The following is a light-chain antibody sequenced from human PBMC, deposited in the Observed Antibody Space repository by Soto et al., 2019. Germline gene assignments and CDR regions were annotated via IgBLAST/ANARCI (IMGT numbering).Light chain of an antibody. Sequence: EIVLTQSPGTLSLSPGERATLSCRASQSVSSNYLAWYQQKPGQAPRLLIYGASSRTTGIPVRFSGSGSGTDFTLTISRLAPAHFPVYYCHQYGSSPPLFPFGPGTKVYF. V-gene: IGKV3-20*01. CDR3: HQYGSSPPLFP. CDR1: QSVSSNY. J-gene: IGKJ3*01. CDR2: GAS.